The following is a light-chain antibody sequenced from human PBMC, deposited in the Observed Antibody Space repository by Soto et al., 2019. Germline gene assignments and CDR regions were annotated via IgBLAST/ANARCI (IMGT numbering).Light chain of an antibody. Sequence: ERVMTQSPGTLSVSPGERATLSCRASPSVGSNLAWYQQQPGQAPRLLIYGASTRATGVPARFSGSGSGTEFTLTINSLQSEDFGVYYCQQYNDWPLFTFGQGTKLDIK. CDR1: PSVGSN. V-gene: IGKV3-15*01. CDR2: GAS. CDR3: QQYNDWPLFT. J-gene: IGKJ2*01.